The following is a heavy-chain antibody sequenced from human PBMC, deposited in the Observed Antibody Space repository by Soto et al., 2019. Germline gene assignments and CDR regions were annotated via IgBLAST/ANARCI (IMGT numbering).Heavy chain of an antibody. CDR2: INAGNGNT. D-gene: IGHD4-17*01. J-gene: IGHJ4*02. Sequence: GASVKVSCKASGYTLTSYAMHWVRQAPGQRLEWMGWINAGNGNTKYSQKFQGRVTITRDTSASTAYMELSSLRSEDTAVYYCARDRDGDYEFDYWGQGTLVTVSS. CDR3: ARDRDGDYEFDY. V-gene: IGHV1-3*01. CDR1: GYTLTSYA.